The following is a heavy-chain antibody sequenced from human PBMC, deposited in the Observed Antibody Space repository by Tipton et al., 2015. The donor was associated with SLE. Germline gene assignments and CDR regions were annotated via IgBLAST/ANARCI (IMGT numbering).Heavy chain of an antibody. CDR3: ARGSRITIFGVDIAFGY. Sequence: QLVQSGAEVKKPGASVKVSCKASGYTFTSYDINWVRQATGQGLEWMGWMNPNSGNTGYAQKFQGRVTMTRNTSISTAYMELSSLRSEDTAVYYCARGSRITIFGVDIAFGYWGQGTLVTVSS. V-gene: IGHV1-8*01. CDR2: MNPNSGNT. D-gene: IGHD3-3*01. CDR1: GYTFTSYD. J-gene: IGHJ4*02.